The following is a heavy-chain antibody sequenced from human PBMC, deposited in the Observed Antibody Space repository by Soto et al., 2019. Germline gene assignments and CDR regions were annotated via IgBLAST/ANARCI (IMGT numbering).Heavy chain of an antibody. CDR3: ARDGSFQGSSWYYFNY. CDR2: IKQDGSEK. J-gene: IGHJ4*02. CDR1: GFTFSNYW. Sequence: GGSLRLSCAASGFTFSNYWMNWVRQAPGQGLEWVANIKQDGSEKYYVDSVKGRFTISRDNAKNSLYLQMNSLRAEDTAVYYCARDGSFQGSSWYYFNYWGQGTLVTVSS. D-gene: IGHD6-13*01. V-gene: IGHV3-7*01.